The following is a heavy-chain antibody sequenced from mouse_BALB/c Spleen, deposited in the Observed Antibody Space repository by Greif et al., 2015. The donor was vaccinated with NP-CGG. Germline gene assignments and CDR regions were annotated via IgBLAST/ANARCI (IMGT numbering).Heavy chain of an antibody. D-gene: IGHD4-1*01. Sequence: VQLQQSGAGLVKPGAPVKLSCKASGYTFTSYWMNWVKQRPGRGLEWIGRIDPSDSETHYNQKFKDKATLTVDKSSSTAYIQLSSLTSEDSAVYYCASFGTRYYFDYWGQGTTLAVSS. V-gene: IGHV1-69*02. J-gene: IGHJ2*01. CDR1: GYTFTSYW. CDR2: IDPSDSET. CDR3: ASFGTRYYFDY.